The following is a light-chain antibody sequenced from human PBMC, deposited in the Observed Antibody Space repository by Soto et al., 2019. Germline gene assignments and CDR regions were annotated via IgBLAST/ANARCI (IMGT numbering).Light chain of an antibody. CDR1: QSLLHITGETF. V-gene: IGKV2D-29*02. CDR2: EVS. Sequence: DVVMTQTPLSLSVAPGQQASISCKSSQSLLHITGETFLFWYLQKPGQSPQIMIYEVSTRVSGVPDGLSGSGSGTDLKLEISRVETDDVGIYYCMQSTQLPPTCGQGTRLEIK. J-gene: IGKJ5*01. CDR3: MQSTQLPPT.